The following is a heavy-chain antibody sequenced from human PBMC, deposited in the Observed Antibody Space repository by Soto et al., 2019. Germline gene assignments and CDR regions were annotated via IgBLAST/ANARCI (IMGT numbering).Heavy chain of an antibody. J-gene: IGHJ6*02. Sequence: PSETLSLTCTVSGGSISSSSYYWGWIRQPPGKGLEWIGSIYYGGSTYYNPSLKSRVTISVDTSKNQFSLKLSSVTAADTAVYYCARLQYYYGMDVWGQGTTVTVSS. CDR1: GGSISSSSYY. CDR2: IYYGGST. D-gene: IGHD4-4*01. CDR3: ARLQYYYGMDV. V-gene: IGHV4-39*01.